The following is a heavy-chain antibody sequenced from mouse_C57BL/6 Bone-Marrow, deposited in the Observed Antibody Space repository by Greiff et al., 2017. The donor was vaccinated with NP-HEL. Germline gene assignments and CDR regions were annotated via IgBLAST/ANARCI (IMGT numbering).Heavy chain of an antibody. D-gene: IGHD2-2*01. Sequence: VQRVESGPGLVAPSQSLSITCTVSGFSLTSYGVDWVRQSPGKGLEWLGVIWGVGSTNYNSALKSRLSISKDNSKSQVFLKMNSLQTDDTAMYYCASPDGYDVRFAYWGQGTRVTVSA. CDR2: IWGVGST. CDR1: GFSLTSYG. CDR3: ASPDGYDVRFAY. J-gene: IGHJ3*01. V-gene: IGHV2-6*01.